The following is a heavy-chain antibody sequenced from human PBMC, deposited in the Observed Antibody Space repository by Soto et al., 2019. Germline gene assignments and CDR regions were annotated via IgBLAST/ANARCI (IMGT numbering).Heavy chain of an antibody. CDR3: ARAGDYYDSSGYSTYFDY. CDR2: FFIGGNT. J-gene: IGHJ4*02. Sequence: PSETLSLTCTVSGGSISSSTYYWGWMRQPPGKGLEWIASFFIGGNTYYNPSLKSRVTISVDTSKNQFSLKLSSVTAADTAVYYCARAGDYYDSSGYSTYFDYWGQGTLVTVSS. D-gene: IGHD3-22*01. V-gene: IGHV4-39*01. CDR1: GGSISSSTYY.